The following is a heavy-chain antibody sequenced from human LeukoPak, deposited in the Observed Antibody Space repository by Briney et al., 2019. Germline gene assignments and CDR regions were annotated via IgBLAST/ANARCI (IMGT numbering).Heavy chain of an antibody. CDR2: MSPKSGKT. J-gene: IGHJ6*03. CDR1: GYTFTNYE. V-gene: IGHV1-8*02. CDR3: ARGGSNVDYYYYLDV. Sequence: RASVKVSCQASGYTFTNYEVNWVRQDTGQGLEWMAWMSPKSGKTGYAQKFQGRVTITRNTSISTAYMELSSLGSEDTAVYYCARGGSNVDYYYYLDVWGKGTTVTVSS.